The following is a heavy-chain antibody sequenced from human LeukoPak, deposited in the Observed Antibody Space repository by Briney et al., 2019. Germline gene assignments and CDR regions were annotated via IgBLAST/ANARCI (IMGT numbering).Heavy chain of an antibody. D-gene: IGHD2-15*01. CDR1: GFTFSSYG. J-gene: IGHJ4*02. CDR2: IWYDGSNK. V-gene: IGHV3-33*01. Sequence: GGSLRLSCAASGFTFSSYGMHWVRQAPGKGLEWVAVIWYDGSNKYYADSVKARFTISRDNSKNTLYLQMNSLRAEDTAVYYCARAQSYCSGGSCYDYFDYWGQGTLVTVSS. CDR3: ARAQSYCSGGSCYDYFDY.